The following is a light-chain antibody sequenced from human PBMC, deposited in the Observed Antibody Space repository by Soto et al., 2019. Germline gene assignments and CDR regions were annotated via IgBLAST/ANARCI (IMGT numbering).Light chain of an antibody. CDR2: AAS. J-gene: IGKJ1*01. V-gene: IGKV3-20*01. CDR3: QHYANSVWT. Sequence: IVLTQSPDTLSLSPGERATLSCRASQSVSSSQLVWYQQKPGQAPRLLIYAASSRATGIPDRFSGSGSGTDFTFTVSELETEDFAVYYCQHYANSVWTFGQGTKVEIK. CDR1: QSVSSSQ.